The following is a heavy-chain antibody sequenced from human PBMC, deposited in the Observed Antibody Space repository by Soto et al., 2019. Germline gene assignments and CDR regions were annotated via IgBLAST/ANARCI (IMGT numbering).Heavy chain of an antibody. CDR2: ISGSGDNT. CDR1: GFTFSSYA. J-gene: IGHJ4*02. D-gene: IGHD6-13*01. V-gene: IGHV3-23*01. CDR3: AKPYSSSWYGPFDY. Sequence: GGSLRLSCAASGFTFSSYAMSWVRQAPGKGLEWVSTISGSGDNTFYADSVKGRFTISRDNSKNTLYLPMSSLRAEDTAVYYCAKPYSSSWYGPFDYWGQGTLVTVS.